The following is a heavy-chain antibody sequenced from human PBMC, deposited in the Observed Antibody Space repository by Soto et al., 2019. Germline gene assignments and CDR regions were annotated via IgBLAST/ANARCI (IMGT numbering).Heavy chain of an antibody. J-gene: IGHJ4*02. Sequence: QVQLQESAPGLVKPSQTLSLTCAVSGGSISSGGYYWSWIRQHPGKGLEWIGYTYYSGSTYYNPSLKSRVTISGDTSKNQFSLRLSSVTAADTAVYYCARAWGGYFDYWGQGTLVTVSS. D-gene: IGHD3-16*01. CDR3: ARAWGGYFDY. CDR2: TYYSGST. V-gene: IGHV4-31*11. CDR1: GGSISSGGYY.